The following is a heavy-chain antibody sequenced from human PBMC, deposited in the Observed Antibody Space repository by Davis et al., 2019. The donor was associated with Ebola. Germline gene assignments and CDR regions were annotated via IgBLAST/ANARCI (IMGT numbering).Heavy chain of an antibody. CDR1: GYTFTSYG. D-gene: IGHD2-2*01. V-gene: IGHV1-18*01. Sequence: ASVKVSCKASGYTFTSYGISWVRQAPGQGLEWMGWISAYNGNTNYAQKLQGRVTMTTDTSTSTAYMELRSLRSDDTAVYYCARSTLRCSSTSCYSIDGMDVWGQGTTVTVSS. J-gene: IGHJ6*02. CDR3: ARSTLRCSSTSCYSIDGMDV. CDR2: ISAYNGNT.